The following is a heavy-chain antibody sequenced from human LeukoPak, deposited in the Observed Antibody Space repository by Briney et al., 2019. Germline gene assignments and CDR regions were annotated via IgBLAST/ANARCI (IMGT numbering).Heavy chain of an antibody. CDR1: GFTFSSYG. Sequence: GRSLRLSRAASGFTFSSYGMHWVRQAPGKGLEWVAVISYDGSNKYYADSVKGRFTISRDNSKNTLYLQMNSLRAEDTAVYYCAHRGGSGWPYYFDYWGQGTLVTVSS. CDR2: ISYDGSNK. J-gene: IGHJ4*02. D-gene: IGHD6-19*01. V-gene: IGHV3-30*03. CDR3: AHRGGSGWPYYFDY.